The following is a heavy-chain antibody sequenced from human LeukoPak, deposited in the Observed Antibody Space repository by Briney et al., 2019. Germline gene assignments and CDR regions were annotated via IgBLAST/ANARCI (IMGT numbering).Heavy chain of an antibody. V-gene: IGHV3-30-3*01. CDR1: GFTFRSSD. J-gene: IGHJ4*02. CDR2: MSLDGSVK. Sequence: GGSLTLTFAASGFTFRSSDVHWVRQAPAKGLDWVAVMSLDGSVKIYTDPVKGRFPIPRNNSKNPLYPDMKRLRTEDTAVYYCARDLVSGAPDYFDSWGQGTLVTVSS. CDR3: ARDLVSGAPDYFDS. D-gene: IGHD1-26*01.